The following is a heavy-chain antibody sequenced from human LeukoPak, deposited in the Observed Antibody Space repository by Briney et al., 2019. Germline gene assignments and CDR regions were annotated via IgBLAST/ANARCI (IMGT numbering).Heavy chain of an antibody. Sequence: SVKVSCKASGGTFSSYAISWVRQAPGQGLEWMGGIIPIFGTANYAQKFQGRVTITADESTSTAYMELSSLRSEDTAVYYCARDPLYDFWSGYAGYYGMDVWGQGTTVAVSS. V-gene: IGHV1-69*13. CDR3: ARDPLYDFWSGYAGYYGMDV. J-gene: IGHJ6*02. D-gene: IGHD3-3*01. CDR2: IIPIFGTA. CDR1: GGTFSSYA.